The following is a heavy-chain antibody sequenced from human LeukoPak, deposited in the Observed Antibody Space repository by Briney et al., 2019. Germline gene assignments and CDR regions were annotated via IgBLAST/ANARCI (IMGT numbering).Heavy chain of an antibody. D-gene: IGHD3-22*01. CDR3: ARDMSEYYNSSGYRVF. V-gene: IGHV3-21*01. J-gene: IGHJ4*02. CDR2: ISGSSSYI. Sequence: GGSLRLSCAASGFIFSSYSMNWVRQAPGKGLEWVSSISGSSSYIYYADTVKGRFTISRDNAKKSLYLQMNSLRAEDTAVYYCARDMSEYYNSSGYRVFWGQGTLVTVSS. CDR1: GFIFSSYS.